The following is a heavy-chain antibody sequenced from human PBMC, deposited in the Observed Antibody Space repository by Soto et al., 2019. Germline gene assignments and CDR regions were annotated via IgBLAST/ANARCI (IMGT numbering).Heavy chain of an antibody. CDR3: AGIPAAIGVGWFDP. Sequence: QLQLQESGPGLVKPSETLSLTCTVSGGSISSSSYYWGWIRQPPGKGLEWIGSIYYSGSTYYNPSLKSRVTISVDTSKNQFSLKLSSVTAADTTVYYCAGIPAAIGVGWFDPWGQGTLVTVSS. J-gene: IGHJ5*02. V-gene: IGHV4-39*01. CDR1: GGSISSSSYY. D-gene: IGHD2-2*02. CDR2: IYYSGST.